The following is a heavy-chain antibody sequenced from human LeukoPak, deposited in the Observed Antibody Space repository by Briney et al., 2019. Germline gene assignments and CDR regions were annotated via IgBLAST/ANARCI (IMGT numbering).Heavy chain of an antibody. Sequence: GGSLRLSCATSGFTFSNYWMNWVRQAPGKGLECLANIKQDGSETYYADSVKGRFTISRDNAKNSLYLQMNSLRAEDTAVYYCVRDPILGFPDYFDSWGQGTLVTVSS. CDR3: VRDPILGFPDYFDS. D-gene: IGHD3-3*01. CDR1: GFTFSNYW. J-gene: IGHJ4*02. V-gene: IGHV3-7*01. CDR2: IKQDGSET.